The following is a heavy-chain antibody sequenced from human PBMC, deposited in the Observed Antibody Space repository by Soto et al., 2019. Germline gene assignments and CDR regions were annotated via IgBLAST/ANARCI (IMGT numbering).Heavy chain of an antibody. CDR1: GGSFSGYY. J-gene: IGHJ4*02. D-gene: IGHD2-21*02. V-gene: IGHV4-34*01. Sequence: SETLSLTCAVYGGSFSGYYWSWIRQPPGKGLEWIGEINHSGSTNYNPSLKSRVTISVDTSKNQFSLKLSSVTAADTAVYYCARGPAPRVVTPGGGFDYWGQGTLVTVSS. CDR2: INHSGST. CDR3: ARGPAPRVVTPGGGFDY.